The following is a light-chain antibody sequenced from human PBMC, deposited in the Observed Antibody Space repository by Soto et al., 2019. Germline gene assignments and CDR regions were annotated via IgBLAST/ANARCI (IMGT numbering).Light chain of an antibody. CDR2: DVS. V-gene: IGLV2-11*01. J-gene: IGLJ3*02. CDR1: SSDVGGYNY. Sequence: QSVLTQPRSVSGSPGQSVTISCTGTSSDVGGYNYVSWYQQHPGKAPKLTIYDVSKRPSGVPDRFSGSKSGNTASLTISGLQAEDEADYYCCSYAGSNTSVFGGGTKLTVL. CDR3: CSYAGSNTSV.